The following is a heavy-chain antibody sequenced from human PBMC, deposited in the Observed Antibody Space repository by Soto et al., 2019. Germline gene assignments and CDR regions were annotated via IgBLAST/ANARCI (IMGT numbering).Heavy chain of an antibody. CDR3: ARTVRYCSGGSCYWFDP. Sequence: QVQLVQSGAEVKKPGSSVKVSCKASGGTFSSYAIIWVRQAPGQGLEWMGGVIPIFGTANYAQKFQGRVTITADESTSTAYMELSSLRSEDTAVYYCARTVRYCSGGSCYWFDPWGQGTLVTVSS. CDR1: GGTFSSYA. D-gene: IGHD2-15*01. V-gene: IGHV1-69*01. CDR2: VIPIFGTA. J-gene: IGHJ5*02.